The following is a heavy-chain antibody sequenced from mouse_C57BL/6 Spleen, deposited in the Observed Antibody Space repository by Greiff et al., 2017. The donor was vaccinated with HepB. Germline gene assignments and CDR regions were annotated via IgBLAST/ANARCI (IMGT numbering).Heavy chain of an antibody. CDR2: IDPSDSET. CDR1: GYTFTSYW. V-gene: IGHV1-52*01. J-gene: IGHJ3*01. Sequence: QVQLQQPGAELVRPGSSVKLSCKASGYTFTSYWMHWVKQRPIQGLEWIGNIDPSDSETHYNQKFKDKATLTVDKSSSTAYMQLSSLTSEDSAVYYCARGVYYGYDEGRFAYWGQGTLVTVSA. CDR3: ARGVYYGYDEGRFAY. D-gene: IGHD2-2*01.